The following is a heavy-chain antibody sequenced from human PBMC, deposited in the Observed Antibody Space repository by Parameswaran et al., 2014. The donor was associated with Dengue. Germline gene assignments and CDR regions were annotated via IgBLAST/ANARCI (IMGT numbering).Heavy chain of an antibody. CDR3: ASLHDILTGYPLNDY. V-gene: IGHV4-34*01. J-gene: IGHJ4*02. Sequence: WIRQPPGKGLEWIGEINHSGSTNYNPSLKSRVTISVDTSKNQFSLKLSSVTAANTAVYYCASLHDILTGYPLNDYWGQGTLVTVSS. D-gene: IGHD3-9*01. CDR2: INHSGST.